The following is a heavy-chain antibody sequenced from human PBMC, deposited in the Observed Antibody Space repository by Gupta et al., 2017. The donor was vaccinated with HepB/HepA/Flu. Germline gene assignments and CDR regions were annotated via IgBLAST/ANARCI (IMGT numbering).Heavy chain of an antibody. CDR1: GYSFNNYW. CDR3: ARRPGSPNWFDP. CDR2: IYPGDSDT. J-gene: IGHJ5*02. D-gene: IGHD7-27*01. V-gene: IGHV5-51*01. Sequence: DVHLVQSGVEVKKPGESLKISCKASGYSFNNYWIGWVRQMPGKGLEWMGIIYPGDSDTRYSPSFQGQVTISVDRSISTAYLQWTSLKASDTAIYYCARRPGSPNWFDPWGQGTLVIVSS.